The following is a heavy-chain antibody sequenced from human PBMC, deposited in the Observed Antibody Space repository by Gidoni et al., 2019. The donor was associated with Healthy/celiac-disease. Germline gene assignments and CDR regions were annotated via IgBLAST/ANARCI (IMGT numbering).Heavy chain of an antibody. CDR2: INPRGGST. J-gene: IGHJ4*02. D-gene: IGHD5-12*01. V-gene: IGHV1-46*03. CDR1: GYTFTSYY. Sequence: QVQLVQSGAEVKKPGASVKVSCKASGYTFTSYYMHWVRQAPGQGLEWMGIINPRGGSTSYAQKCQGRVTMTRDTSTSTVYMELSSLRSEDTAVYYCARGGNVDIVATIRGCFDYWGQGTLVTVSS. CDR3: ARGGNVDIVATIRGCFDY.